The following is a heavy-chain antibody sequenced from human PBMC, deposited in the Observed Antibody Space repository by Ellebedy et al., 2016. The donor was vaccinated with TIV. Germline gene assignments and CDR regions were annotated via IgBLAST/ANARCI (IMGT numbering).Heavy chain of an antibody. CDR3: ATGKYWDQLLVY. J-gene: IGHJ4*02. CDR2: IYYSGST. Sequence: MPSETLSLTCSVSGGSINSGGYYWSWIRQYPGKGLEWIGYIYYSGSTYYNPSPESRVTISVDTSKNQFSLNLSSLTAADKAVYYCATGKYWDQLLVYWGQGTLVTVSS. D-gene: IGHD1-1*01. CDR1: GGSINSGGYY. V-gene: IGHV4-31*03.